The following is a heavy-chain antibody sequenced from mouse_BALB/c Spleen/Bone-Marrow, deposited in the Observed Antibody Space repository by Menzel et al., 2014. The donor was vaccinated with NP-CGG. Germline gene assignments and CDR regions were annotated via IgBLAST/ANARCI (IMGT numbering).Heavy chain of an antibody. V-gene: IGHV1-15*01. D-gene: IGHD1-1*02. CDR3: ARDGGSRWYFDV. J-gene: IGHJ1*01. CDR1: GYTFTDYE. CDR2: IDPETGGT. Sequence: VQLQQSGAELVRPGASVTLSCKASGYTFTDYEMHWVKPTPVHGLEWIGAIDPETGGTAYNQKFKGKATLTADKSSSTAYMELRSLTSEDSAVYYCARDGGSRWYFDVGGAGTTVTVSS.